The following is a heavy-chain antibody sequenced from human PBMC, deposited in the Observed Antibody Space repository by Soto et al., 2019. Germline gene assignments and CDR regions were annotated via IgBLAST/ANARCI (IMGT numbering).Heavy chain of an antibody. Sequence: SETLSLTCAVSGGSISSSNWWSWVRQPPGKGLEWIGEIYHSGSTNYNPSLKSRVTISVDKSKNQFSLKLSSVTAADTAVYYCASSLFDSSSYYFDYWGQGTLVTVSS. D-gene: IGHD6-6*01. V-gene: IGHV4-4*02. CDR2: IYHSGST. CDR3: ASSLFDSSSYYFDY. J-gene: IGHJ4*02. CDR1: GGSISSSNW.